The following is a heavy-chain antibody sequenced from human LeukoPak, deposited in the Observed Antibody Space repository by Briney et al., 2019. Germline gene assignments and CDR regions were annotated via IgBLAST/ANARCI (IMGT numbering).Heavy chain of an antibody. Sequence: HTGGSLRLSCAASGFTFSSYEMNWVRQAPGAGLEGVSYISISDSTIYYADSVKGRFTISRDNAKNSLYLQMNNLRVEDTALYYCARGRYLGAMFQDHWGQGTLVTVSS. CDR2: ISISDSTI. CDR1: GFTFSSYE. V-gene: IGHV3-48*03. CDR3: ARGRYLGAMFQDH. J-gene: IGHJ4*02. D-gene: IGHD3-10*02.